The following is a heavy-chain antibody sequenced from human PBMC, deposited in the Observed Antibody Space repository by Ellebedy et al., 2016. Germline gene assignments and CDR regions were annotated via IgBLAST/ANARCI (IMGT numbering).Heavy chain of an antibody. CDR3: AREVYYDSSGYNYSFDY. D-gene: IGHD3-22*01. V-gene: IGHV4-4*02. CDR2: IYHSGIT. J-gene: IGHJ4*02. Sequence: GSLRLXXAVSGGSISSSNWWSWVRPPPGKGLEWIGEIYHSGITNHNPSLKSRVSISVDKSKNQFSLKLSSVTAADTAVYYCAREVYYDSSGYNYSFDYWGQGTLVTVSS. CDR1: GGSISSSNW.